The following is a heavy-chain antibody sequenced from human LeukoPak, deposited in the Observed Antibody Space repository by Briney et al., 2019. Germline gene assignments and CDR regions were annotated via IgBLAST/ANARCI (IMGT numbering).Heavy chain of an antibody. V-gene: IGHV3-74*01. D-gene: IGHD1/OR15-1a*01. CDR3: ARGTATTAGIDY. CDR1: GFAFGSYW. Sequence: GGSLRLSCTASGFAFGSYWMFWVRQAPGKVLVWVSQINTDGASTTYGDPAKGRFTTSRDNAKNTLFLQMNSLRVEDTAVYYCARGTATTAGIDYWGQGTLVTVSS. CDR2: INTDGAST. J-gene: IGHJ4*02.